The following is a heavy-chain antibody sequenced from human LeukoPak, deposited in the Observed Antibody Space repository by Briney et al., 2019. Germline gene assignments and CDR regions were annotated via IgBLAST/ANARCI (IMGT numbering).Heavy chain of an antibody. J-gene: IGHJ5*02. CDR3: ARRGIAAAFGWFDP. CDR2: IYYSGST. CDR1: GGSISSSSYY. Sequence: SETLSLTCTVSGGSISSSSYYWGWIRQPPGKGLEWLGSIYYSGSTYYNPSLKSRVTISVDTSKNQFSLKLSSVTAADTAVYYCARRGIAAAFGWFDPWGQGTLVTVSS. V-gene: IGHV4-39*01. D-gene: IGHD6-13*01.